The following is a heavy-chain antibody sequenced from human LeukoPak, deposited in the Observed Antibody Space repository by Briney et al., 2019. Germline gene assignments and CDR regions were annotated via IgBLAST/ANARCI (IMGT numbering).Heavy chain of an antibody. CDR2: ITKDGSNE. J-gene: IGHJ4*02. D-gene: IGHD6-13*01. V-gene: IGHV3-30*18. CDR1: GFTFNNYG. Sequence: QPGRSQRLSCAASGFTFNNYGMHCVRQAPGKGLEWVAFITKDGSNEKYADSVKGRFTISRDNSNKTLSLQMNSLRFEDTGVYYCAKDRETTSSGTIDYWGQGTLVTVSS. CDR3: AKDRETTSSGTIDY.